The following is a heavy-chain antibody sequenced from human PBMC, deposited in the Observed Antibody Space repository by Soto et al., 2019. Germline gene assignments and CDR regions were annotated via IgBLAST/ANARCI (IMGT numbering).Heavy chain of an antibody. CDR3: AKGSAFECKGAICYPFDH. D-gene: IGHD3-10*01. V-gene: IGHV3-23*01. Sequence: QPGGSLRLSCTAPGFTFSNYAINWVRLAPGKRLEWVSSVIGSGVNVFYTDSVKGRFTISRDNSKNTVYLEMNSLRADDTAEYFCAKGSAFECKGAICYPFDHWGRGTLVTVSS. CDR2: VIGSGVNV. J-gene: IGHJ4*02. CDR1: GFTFSNYA.